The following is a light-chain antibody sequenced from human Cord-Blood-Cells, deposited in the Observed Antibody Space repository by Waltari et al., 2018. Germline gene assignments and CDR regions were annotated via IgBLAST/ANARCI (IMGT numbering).Light chain of an antibody. CDR1: SSDVGGYNY. J-gene: IGLJ3*02. CDR2: DVS. CDR3: SSYTSSSTLV. Sequence: QSALTQPASVSGSPGPSITISCTGTSSDVGGYNYVSWYQQHPGKAPKLMIYDVSNRPAGVSSRFSVSKSGNTASLTISGLQAEDEADYDCSSYTSSSTLVVGGGTKLTVL. V-gene: IGLV2-14*01.